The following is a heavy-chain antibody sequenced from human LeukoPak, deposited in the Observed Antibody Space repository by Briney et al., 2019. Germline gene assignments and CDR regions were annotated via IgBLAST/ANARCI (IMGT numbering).Heavy chain of an antibody. CDR3: ARSRITMIVVVILYDAFDI. J-gene: IGHJ3*02. Sequence: SVKVSCKASGGTFSSYAISWVRQAPGQGLEWMGGIIPILGTANYAQKFQGRVTITADESTSTAYMELSSLRSEDTAVYYCARSRITMIVVVILYDAFDIWGQGTMVTVSS. CDR2: IIPILGTA. D-gene: IGHD3-22*01. V-gene: IGHV1-69*13. CDR1: GGTFSSYA.